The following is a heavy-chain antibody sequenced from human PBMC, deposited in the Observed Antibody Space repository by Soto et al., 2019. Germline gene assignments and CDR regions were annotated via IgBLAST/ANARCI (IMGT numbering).Heavy chain of an antibody. D-gene: IGHD6-13*01. J-gene: IGHJ4*02. CDR1: GGTFSSYA. CDR2: IIPIFGTA. CDR3: ARVIRSGYSSSWYYFDY. Sequence: SVKVSCKASGGTFSSYAISWVRQAPGQGLEWMGGIIPIFGTANYAQKFQGRVTITADESTSTAYMELSSLRSEDTAVYYCARVIRSGYSSSWYYFDYWGQGTLVTVSS. V-gene: IGHV1-69*13.